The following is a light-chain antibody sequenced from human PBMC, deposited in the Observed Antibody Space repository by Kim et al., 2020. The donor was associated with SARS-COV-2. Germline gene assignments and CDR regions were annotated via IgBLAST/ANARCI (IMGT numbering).Light chain of an antibody. CDR1: SLRSYY. CDR2: GKN. V-gene: IGLV3-19*01. Sequence: SSELTQDPAVSVALGQTVRITCQGDSLRSYYATWYQQKPGQAPIVVIYGKNNRPSGIPDRFSGSSSGNTASLTITGTQAGDEADYLCNTRGSNDNVVFGG. J-gene: IGLJ2*01. CDR3: NTRGSNDNVV.